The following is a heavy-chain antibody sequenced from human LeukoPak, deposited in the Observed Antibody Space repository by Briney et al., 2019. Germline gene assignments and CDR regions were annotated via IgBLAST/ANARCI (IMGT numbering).Heavy chain of an antibody. V-gene: IGHV1-2*02. D-gene: IGHD3-9*01. CDR1: GYTFTGYY. J-gene: IGHJ4*02. Sequence: ASVKVSCKASGYTFTGYYMHWVRQAPGQGLEWMGWINPNSGGTNYAQKFQGRDTMTRDTSISTAYMELSRLRSDDTAVYYCATSYTSVDILTGYYLDFWGQGTLVTVSS. CDR2: INPNSGGT. CDR3: ATSYTSVDILTGYYLDF.